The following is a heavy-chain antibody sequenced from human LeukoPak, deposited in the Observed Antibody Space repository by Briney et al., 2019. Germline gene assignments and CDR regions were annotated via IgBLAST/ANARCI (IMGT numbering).Heavy chain of an antibody. CDR3: ARSYDSSGYSLDY. D-gene: IGHD3-22*01. CDR1: GGTLSSYA. CDR2: IIPIFGTA. Sequence: ASVKVSCKASGGTLSSYAISWVRQAPGQGLEWMGGIIPIFGTANYAQKFQGRVTITTDESTSTAYMELSSLRSEDTAVYYCARSYDSSGYSLDYWGQGTLVTVSS. V-gene: IGHV1-69*05. J-gene: IGHJ4*02.